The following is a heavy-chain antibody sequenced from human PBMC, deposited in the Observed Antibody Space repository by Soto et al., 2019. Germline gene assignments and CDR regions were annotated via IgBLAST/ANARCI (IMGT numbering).Heavy chain of an antibody. V-gene: IGHV3-30*18. J-gene: IGHJ4*02. Sequence: VQLVESGGGVVQPGRSLRLSCAASGFTFSDYAMHWVRQALGKGLEWVAVVSHDGRNTHYADAVKGRFTISRDSSKNTVSLEMTSLRAEDTAVYYCAKGGRQWLVTSDFNYWGQGALVTVSS. D-gene: IGHD6-19*01. CDR3: AKGGRQWLVTSDFNY. CDR1: GFTFSDYA. CDR2: VSHDGRNT.